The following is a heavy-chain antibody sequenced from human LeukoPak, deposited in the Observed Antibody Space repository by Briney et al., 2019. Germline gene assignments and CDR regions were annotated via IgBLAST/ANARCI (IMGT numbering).Heavy chain of an antibody. CDR3: ARAIAAAGTRNAFDI. J-gene: IGHJ3*02. CDR1: GHTLIELS. V-gene: IGHV1-24*01. Sequence: ASVKVSCKISGHTLIELSMHWVRQVPGQGLEWVGGFDPEKDEIVYAEKFQGRVTITTDESTSTAYMELSSLRSEDTAVYYCARAIAAAGTRNAFDIWGQGTLVTVSS. D-gene: IGHD6-13*01. CDR2: FDPEKDEI.